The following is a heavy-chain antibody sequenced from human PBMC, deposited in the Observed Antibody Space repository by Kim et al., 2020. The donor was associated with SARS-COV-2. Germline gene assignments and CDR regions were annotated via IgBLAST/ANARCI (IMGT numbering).Heavy chain of an antibody. CDR3: AFGYLTNYYYYGMDV. J-gene: IGHJ6*02. D-gene: IGHD3-22*01. Sequence: SVKGRLTISRDNAKNSLYLQMNSLTAEDTDVYYCAFGYLTNYYYYGMDVWGQGTTVTVSS. V-gene: IGHV3-11*03.